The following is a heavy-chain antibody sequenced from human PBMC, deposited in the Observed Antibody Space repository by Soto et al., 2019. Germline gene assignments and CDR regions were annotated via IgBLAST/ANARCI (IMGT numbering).Heavy chain of an antibody. CDR1: GFTFSSYA. D-gene: IGHD1-1*01. J-gene: IGHJ6*03. CDR2: ISGSGGST. CDR3: AKPFTTGTTDYYMDV. Sequence: GGSLNLSCAASGFTFSSYAMTWVRQAPGKGLEWVSAISGSGGSTYYADSVKGRFTISRDNSKNTLYLQMNSLRAEDTAVYYCAKPFTTGTTDYYMDVWGKGTTVTVSS. V-gene: IGHV3-23*01.